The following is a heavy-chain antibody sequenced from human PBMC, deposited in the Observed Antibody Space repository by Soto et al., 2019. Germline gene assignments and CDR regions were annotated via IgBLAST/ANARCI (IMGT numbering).Heavy chain of an antibody. Sequence: EVQLVESGGGLVKPGGSLRLSCAASGFTFSNAWMSWVRQAPGKGLEWVGRIKSKTDGGTTDYAAPVKGRFTISRDDSKNTLYLQMNRLKTEDTAVYYCTTAGWAAAGTFDYWGQGTLVTVSS. CDR1: GFTFSNAW. CDR3: TTAGWAAAGTFDY. D-gene: IGHD6-13*01. J-gene: IGHJ4*02. CDR2: IKSKTDGGTT. V-gene: IGHV3-15*01.